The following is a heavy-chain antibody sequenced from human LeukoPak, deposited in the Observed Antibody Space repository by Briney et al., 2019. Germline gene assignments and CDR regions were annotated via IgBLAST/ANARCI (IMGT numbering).Heavy chain of an antibody. Sequence: KASETLSLTCTVSGGSINSYYWSWIRQPPGKGLEWIGYIYYSGSTNYNPSLKGRVTISVDTSKNQFSLKLSSLTAADTAVYYCASRRQLWSGSYCAFDIWGQGTMVTVSS. CDR3: ASRRQLWSGSYCAFDI. D-gene: IGHD3-10*01. J-gene: IGHJ3*02. CDR2: IYYSGST. V-gene: IGHV4-59*08. CDR1: GGSINSYY.